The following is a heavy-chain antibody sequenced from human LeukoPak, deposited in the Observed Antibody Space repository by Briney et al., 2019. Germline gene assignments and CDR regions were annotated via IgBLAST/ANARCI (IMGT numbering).Heavy chain of an antibody. V-gene: IGHV4-59*01. CDR3: ARVAYCGGDCYSRFDP. CDR2: IYYSGST. CDR1: GGSISGYY. D-gene: IGHD2-21*02. Sequence: SETLSLTCTVSGGSISGYYWSWIRQPPGKGLEWIGYIYYSGSTNYNPSLESRVTISVDTSNNQFSLKLSSVTAADTAVYYCARVAYCGGDCYSRFDPWGQGTLVTVSS. J-gene: IGHJ5*02.